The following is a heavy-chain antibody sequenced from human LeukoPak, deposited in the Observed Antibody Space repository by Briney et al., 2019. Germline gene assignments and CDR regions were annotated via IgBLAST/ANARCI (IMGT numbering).Heavy chain of an antibody. CDR2: INGGGSST. D-gene: IGHD6-6*01. CDR3: ARENSIAARPTDAFDI. Sequence: GGSLRLSCAASGFTFSSYWMHWVRQVPGKGLVCVSRINGGGSSTNYADSGKGRFTISRDNAKNSLYLQMNSLRAEDTAVYYCARENSIAARPTDAFDIWGQGTMVTVSS. V-gene: IGHV3-74*01. CDR1: GFTFSSYW. J-gene: IGHJ3*02.